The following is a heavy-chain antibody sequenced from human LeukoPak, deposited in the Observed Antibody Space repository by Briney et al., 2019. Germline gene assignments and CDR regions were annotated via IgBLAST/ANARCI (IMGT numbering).Heavy chain of an antibody. D-gene: IGHD3-10*01. J-gene: IGHJ4*02. CDR1: GFTFSSYG. V-gene: IGHV3-23*01. Sequence: GGSLRLSCAASGFTFSSYGMSWVRQAPGKGLEWVSGISGSGGNTYYRDSAKGRFTISRDNFKNTLHLQMNSLRAEDTAVYYCAKIWNPITMVRGVIDYWGQGTLVTVSS. CDR3: AKIWNPITMVRGVIDY. CDR2: ISGSGGNT.